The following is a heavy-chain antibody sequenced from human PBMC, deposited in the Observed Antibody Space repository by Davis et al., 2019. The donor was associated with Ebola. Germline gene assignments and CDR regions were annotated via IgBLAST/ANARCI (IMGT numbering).Heavy chain of an antibody. V-gene: IGHV3-23*01. CDR1: GFTFNIYA. J-gene: IGHJ4*02. CDR2: ISGSGGST. Sequence: PGGSLRLSCAASGFTFNIYAMSWVRQAPGKGLEWVSAISGSGGSTYHADSVKGRFAISRDNSKNTLYLQMHSLRADDTAVYYCAKAARGGTSWYGLFEDWGQGTLVTVSS. D-gene: IGHD6-13*01. CDR3: AKAARGGTSWYGLFED.